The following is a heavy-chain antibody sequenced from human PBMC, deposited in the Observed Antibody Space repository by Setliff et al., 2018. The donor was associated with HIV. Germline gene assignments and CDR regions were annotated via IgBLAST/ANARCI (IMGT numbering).Heavy chain of an antibody. Sequence: GASVKVSCKASGYTFTTYDINWVRQAAGQGLEWMGWTSPNSGNTGYAQRFQGRLTMTRNTSISTAYMELNSLMSEDTAVYFCAIRREVVVATTRRGLDIWGQGTMVTVSS. CDR3: AIRREVVVATTRRGLDI. CDR1: GYTFTTYD. V-gene: IGHV1-8*02. J-gene: IGHJ3*02. CDR2: TSPNSGNT. D-gene: IGHD2-15*01.